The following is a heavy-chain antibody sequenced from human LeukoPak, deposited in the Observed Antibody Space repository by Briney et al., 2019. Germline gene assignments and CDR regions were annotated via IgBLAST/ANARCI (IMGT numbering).Heavy chain of an antibody. CDR3: VWMSPPAG. CDR2: INSDGSTT. V-gene: IGHV3-74*01. J-gene: IGHJ4*02. CDR1: GFTFSTYW. D-gene: IGHD3-3*01. Sequence: PGWSLTLSCPASGFTFSTYWVHWVRQALGKGLVWVSRINSDGSTTNYADSVKGRFTISRDNAKNTLYLQMNSLRAEDTAVYYCVWMSPPAGWGQVTLVTVSS.